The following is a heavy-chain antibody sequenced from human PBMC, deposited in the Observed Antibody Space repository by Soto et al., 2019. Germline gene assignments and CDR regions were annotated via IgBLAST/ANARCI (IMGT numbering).Heavy chain of an antibody. CDR1: GDSISSGEY. D-gene: IGHD4-17*01. V-gene: IGHV2-5*02. J-gene: IGHJ5*02. CDR3: AHRTTTVTWWFDP. CDR2: IYWDDDK. Sequence: TLSLTCTVSGDSISSGEYYWSWIRQPPGKGLEWIALIYWDDDKRYSPSLKSRLTITKDTSKNQVVLTMTNMDPADTATYFCAHRTTTVTWWFDPWGQGTLVTVSS.